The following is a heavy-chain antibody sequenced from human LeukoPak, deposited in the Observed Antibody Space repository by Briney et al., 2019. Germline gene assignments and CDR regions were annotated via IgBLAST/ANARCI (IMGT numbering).Heavy chain of an antibody. J-gene: IGHJ6*03. V-gene: IGHV4-34*01. CDR2: INHSGST. CDR3: ARGVAAAGPDYYYYYMDV. Sequence: PSETLSLTCAVYGGSFGGYYWSWIRQPPGKGLEWIGEINHSGSTNYNPSLKSRVTISVDTSKNQFSLKLSSVTAADTAVYYCARGVAAAGPDYYYYYMDVWGKGTTVTVSS. CDR1: GGSFGGYY. D-gene: IGHD6-13*01.